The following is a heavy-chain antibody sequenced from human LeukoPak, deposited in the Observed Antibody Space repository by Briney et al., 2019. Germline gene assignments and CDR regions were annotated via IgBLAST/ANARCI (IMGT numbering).Heavy chain of an antibody. V-gene: IGHV4-34*01. J-gene: IGHJ6*02. Sequence: PSETLSLTCAVYGGSFSGYYWSWIRQPPGKGLEWIGEINHSGSTNYNPSLKSRVTISVDKSKNQFSLKLSSVTAADTAVYYCASRYSSGWYSYYYYYGMDVWGQGTTVTVSS. CDR3: ASRYSSGWYSYYYYYGMDV. CDR2: INHSGST. D-gene: IGHD6-19*01. CDR1: GGSFSGYY.